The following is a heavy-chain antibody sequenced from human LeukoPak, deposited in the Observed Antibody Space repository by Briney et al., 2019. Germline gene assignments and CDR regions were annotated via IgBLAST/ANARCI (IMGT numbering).Heavy chain of an antibody. D-gene: IGHD2-15*01. V-gene: IGHV3-30-3*01. CDR3: ARERSVAATPVY. J-gene: IGHJ4*02. Sequence: GRSLRLSCAASGFIFSSYAMHWVRQAPGKGLEWVAVISYDGSNKYYADSVKGRFTISRDNSKNTLYLQMNSLRAEDTAVYYCARERSVAATPVYWGQGTLVTVSS. CDR2: ISYDGSNK. CDR1: GFIFSSYA.